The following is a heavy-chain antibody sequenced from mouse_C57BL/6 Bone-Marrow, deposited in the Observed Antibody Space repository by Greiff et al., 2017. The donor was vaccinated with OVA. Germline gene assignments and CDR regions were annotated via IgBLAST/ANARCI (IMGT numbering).Heavy chain of an antibody. V-gene: IGHV2-6*01. CDR2: IWGVGST. J-gene: IGHJ3*01. D-gene: IGHD2-1*01. CDR3: ASIYYGFAY. CDR1: GFSFTSYG. Sequence: VQLQQSGPGLVAPSQSLSITCTVSGFSFTSYGVDWVRQSPGEGLEWLGVIWGVGSTNYNSALKSRLSISKDNSKSQVFLKMNSLQTDDTAMYYCASIYYGFAYWGQGTLVTVSA.